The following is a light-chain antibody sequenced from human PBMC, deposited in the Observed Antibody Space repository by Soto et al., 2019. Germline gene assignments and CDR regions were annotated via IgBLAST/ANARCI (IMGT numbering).Light chain of an antibody. CDR3: QQYGSSSYT. J-gene: IGKJ2*01. V-gene: IGKV3-20*01. CDR1: QSVSSTY. Sequence: EIVLTQSPGTLSLSPGERATLSCRASQSVSSTYLAWYQQNPGQAPRLLIYGASSRATGIPDRFSGSGSGTDFTLTICRLESVDFALYFCQQYGSSSYTFGQWTKLEIK. CDR2: GAS.